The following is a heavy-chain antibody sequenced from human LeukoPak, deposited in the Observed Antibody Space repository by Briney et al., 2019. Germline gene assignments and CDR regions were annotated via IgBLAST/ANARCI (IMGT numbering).Heavy chain of an antibody. CDR2: IYYSGST. Sequence: SETLSLTCAVSGGSISSYYWSWIRQPPGKGLEWVGYIYYSGSTNYSPSLKSRVTISVDTSKNHFSLKLSSVTAADTAVYYWASTGLYSSGWYAVWGQGTLVTVSS. CDR1: GGSISSYY. CDR3: ASTGLYSSGWYAV. V-gene: IGHV4-59*08. D-gene: IGHD6-19*01. J-gene: IGHJ4*02.